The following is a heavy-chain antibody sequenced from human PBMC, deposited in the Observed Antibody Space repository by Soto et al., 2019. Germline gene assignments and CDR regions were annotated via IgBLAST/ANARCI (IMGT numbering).Heavy chain of an antibody. V-gene: IGHV4-59*01. CDR3: AAGEASSRNLAPYYLDF. CDR1: GGSMRNYF. D-gene: IGHD6-13*01. J-gene: IGHJ4*02. Sequence: SETLSLTCTASGGSMRNYFWTWIRQPPGKGLEWIGYIHYSGTTSFFPSYNPSLRSRVTISEDTSKNQFSLKLLSVTTADTAVYFCAAGEASSRNLAPYYLDFWGQGTLVTVSS. CDR2: IHYSGTT.